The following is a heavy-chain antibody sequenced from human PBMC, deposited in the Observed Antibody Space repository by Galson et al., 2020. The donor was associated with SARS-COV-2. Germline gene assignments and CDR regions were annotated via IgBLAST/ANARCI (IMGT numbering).Heavy chain of an antibody. CDR2: IFSNDEK. CDR1: GFSLSNARMG. CDR3: ARINRREITIFGVVMLYYFDY. J-gene: IGHJ4*02. V-gene: IGHV2-26*01. D-gene: IGHD3-3*01. Sequence: SGPTLVKPTETLTLTCTVSGFSLSNARMGVSWIRQPPGKALEWLAHIFSNDEKSYSTSLKSRLTISKDTSKSQVVLTMTNMDPVDTATYYCARINRREITIFGVVMLYYFDYWGQGTLVTVSS.